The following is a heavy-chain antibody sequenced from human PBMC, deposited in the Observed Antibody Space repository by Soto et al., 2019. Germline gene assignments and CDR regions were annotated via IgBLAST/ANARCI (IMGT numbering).Heavy chain of an antibody. J-gene: IGHJ6*02. D-gene: IGHD3-10*01. CDR2: IDPSDSYT. Sequence: GESLKISCKGSGYSFTSYWINWVRQMPGKGLEWMGRIDPSDSYTNYSPSFQGHVTISADKSISTAYLQWSSLKASDTAMYYCARRPYGSIYYSFHGRDVWGQGTTVTVSS. V-gene: IGHV5-10-1*01. CDR1: GYSFTSYW. CDR3: ARRPYGSIYYSFHGRDV.